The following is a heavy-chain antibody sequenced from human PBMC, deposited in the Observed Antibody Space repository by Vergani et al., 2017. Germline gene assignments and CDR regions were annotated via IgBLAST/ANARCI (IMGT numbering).Heavy chain of an antibody. J-gene: IGHJ6*03. CDR3: ARGGDAYYYDCMDV. V-gene: IGHV4-31*03. CDR2: NDYSGST. Sequence: QVQLQESGPGLVKPSRTLSLTCSVSGGSISSGGYYWIWLRPRPGPGLVWIGYNDYSGSTYYNPSLKSRVTISVDPAKNQFSLKLSTVTAADTAVYYCARGGDAYYYDCMDVWGKGTTVTVSS. CDR1: GGSISSGGYY. D-gene: IGHD3-10*01.